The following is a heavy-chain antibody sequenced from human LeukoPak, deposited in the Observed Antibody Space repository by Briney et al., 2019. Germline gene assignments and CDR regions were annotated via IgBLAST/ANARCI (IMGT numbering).Heavy chain of an antibody. CDR1: GGSFSGYY. J-gene: IGHJ6*03. CDR2: INHSGDT. D-gene: IGHD3-22*01. Sequence: SETLSLTCAVYGGSFSGYYWSWIRQSPRKGLEWIGEINHSGDTNYNPSLESQVTISVDSSKNQFSLKVISLTAADTAVYYCARASTQPGYYESDYYYMDVWGKGTTVTVSS. CDR3: ARASTQPGYYESDYYYMDV. V-gene: IGHV4-34*01.